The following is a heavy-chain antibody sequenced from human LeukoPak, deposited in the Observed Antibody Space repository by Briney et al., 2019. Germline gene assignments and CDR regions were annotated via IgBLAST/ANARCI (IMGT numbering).Heavy chain of an antibody. J-gene: IGHJ4*02. CDR3: AILPDIAAPFDY. CDR2: INPNSGGT. Sequence: GASVKVSCKTSGYTFTSYYMHWVRQAPGQGLEWMGWINPNSGGTNYAQKFQGRVTMTRDTSISTAYMELSRLRSDDTAVYYCAILPDIAAPFDYWGQGTLVTVSS. CDR1: GYTFTSYY. V-gene: IGHV1-2*02. D-gene: IGHD6-25*01.